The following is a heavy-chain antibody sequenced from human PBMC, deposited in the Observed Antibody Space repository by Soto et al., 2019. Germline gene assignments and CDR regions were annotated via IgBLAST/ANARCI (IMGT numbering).Heavy chain of an antibody. D-gene: IGHD3-16*01. V-gene: IGHV1-18*01. CDR1: GYTFTSYG. J-gene: IGHJ6*03. CDR3: ARGEYYDYIWGSLTPRYMDV. Sequence: ASVKVSCKASGYTFTSYGISWVRQAPGQGLEWMGWISAYNGNTNYAQKLQGRVTMTTDTSTSTAYMELRSLRSDDTAVYYFARGEYYDYIWGSLTPRYMDVWGKGTTVTVSS. CDR2: ISAYNGNT.